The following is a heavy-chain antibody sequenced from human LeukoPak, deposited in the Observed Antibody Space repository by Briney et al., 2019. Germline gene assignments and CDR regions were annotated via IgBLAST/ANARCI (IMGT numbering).Heavy chain of an antibody. CDR3: AKVGGRGYSYGLGGMDV. J-gene: IGHJ6*02. Sequence: GGSLRLSCAASGFTFSSYGMHWVRQAPGKGLEWVAVISYDGSNKYYADSVKCRFTISRDNSKNTLYLQMNSLRAEDTAVYYCAKVGGRGYSYGLGGMDVWGQGTTVTVSS. CDR1: GFTFSSYG. D-gene: IGHD5-18*01. CDR2: ISYDGSNK. V-gene: IGHV3-30*18.